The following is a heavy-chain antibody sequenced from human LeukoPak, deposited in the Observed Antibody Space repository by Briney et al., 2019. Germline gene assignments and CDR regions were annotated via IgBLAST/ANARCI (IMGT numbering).Heavy chain of an antibody. J-gene: IGHJ6*03. CDR2: INHSGST. Sequence: SETLSLTCAVYGGSFSGYYWSWIRQPPGKGLEWIGEINHSGSTNYNPSLKSRVTISVDTSKNQFFLKLSSVTAADTAVYYCARGKAYYYYMDVWGKGTTVTVSS. CDR3: ARGKAYYYYMDV. CDR1: GGSFSGYY. V-gene: IGHV4-34*01.